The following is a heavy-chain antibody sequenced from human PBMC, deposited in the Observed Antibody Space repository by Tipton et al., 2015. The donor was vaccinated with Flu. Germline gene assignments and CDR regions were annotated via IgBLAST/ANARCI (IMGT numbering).Heavy chain of an antibody. J-gene: IGHJ6*02. CDR3: ARDEVVVNYYFGMDV. CDR1: GFDFSVYG. V-gene: IGHV3-33*01. Sequence: SLRLSCSTSGFDFSVYGMHWVRQAPGKGLEWVAVIWYDGSNEHYSDSVKGRFTISRDNSKKTLYLQMNNLKVEDTAVYYCARDEVVVNYYFGMDVWGQGTTVTVSS. D-gene: IGHD2-15*01. CDR2: IWYDGSNE.